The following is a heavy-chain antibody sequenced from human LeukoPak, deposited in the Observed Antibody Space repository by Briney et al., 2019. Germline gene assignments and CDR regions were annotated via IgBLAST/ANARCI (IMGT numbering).Heavy chain of an antibody. J-gene: IGHJ4*02. CDR3: ARAPLRGYYYDSSGYYLDY. D-gene: IGHD3-22*01. CDR1: GFTFSSYS. Sequence: GGSLRLSCAASGFTFSSYSMSWVRQAPGKGLEWVSVIYSGGSTYYADSVKGRFTISSDNSKNTLYLQMNSLRAEDTAVYYCARAPLRGYYYDSSGYYLDYWGQGTLVTVSS. V-gene: IGHV3-53*01. CDR2: IYSGGST.